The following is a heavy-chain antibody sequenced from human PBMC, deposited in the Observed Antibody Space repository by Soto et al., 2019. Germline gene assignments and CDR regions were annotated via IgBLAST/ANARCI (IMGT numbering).Heavy chain of an antibody. D-gene: IGHD6-13*01. CDR1: GVTFSSYA. CDR3: ARYTYSSSWFDC. Sequence: PGGSLRLSCAASGVTFSSYAMSWVRQATGKGLEWVSVISISGGSTYYADSVKGRFTISRDTSKTTLYLQMNSLRADDTAVYYCARYTYSSSWFDCWGQGSLVTVSS. V-gene: IGHV3-23*01. CDR2: ISISGGST. J-gene: IGHJ4*02.